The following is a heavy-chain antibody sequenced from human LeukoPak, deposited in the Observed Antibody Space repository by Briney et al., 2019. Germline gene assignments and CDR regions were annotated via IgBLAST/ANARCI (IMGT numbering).Heavy chain of an antibody. CDR3: ARVLELSISNWFDP. CDR1: GGSFSGYY. CDR2: INHSGST. Sequence: PSETLSLTCAVYGGSFSGYYWSWIRQPPGKGLEWIGEINHSGSTNYNPSLKSRVTISVDTSKNQFSLKLSSVTAADTAVYYCARVLELSISNWFDPWGQGTLVTVSS. D-gene: IGHD1-7*01. J-gene: IGHJ5*02. V-gene: IGHV4-34*01.